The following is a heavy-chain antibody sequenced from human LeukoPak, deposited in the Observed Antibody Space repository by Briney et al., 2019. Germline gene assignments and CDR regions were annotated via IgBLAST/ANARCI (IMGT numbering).Heavy chain of an antibody. CDR1: GGSFSGYY. Sequence: PETLSLTCAVYGGSFSGYYWSWIRQPPGKGLEWIGEINHSGSTNYNPSLKSRVTISVDTSKNQFSLKLSSVTAADTAVYYCARKRLSVWGAKFDYWGQGTLVTVSS. CDR2: INHSGST. CDR3: ARKRLSVWGAKFDY. D-gene: IGHD3-16*01. J-gene: IGHJ4*02. V-gene: IGHV4-34*01.